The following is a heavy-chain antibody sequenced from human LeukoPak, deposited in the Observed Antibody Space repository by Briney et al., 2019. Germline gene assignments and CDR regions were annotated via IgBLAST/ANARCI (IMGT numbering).Heavy chain of an antibody. Sequence: GGSLRLSCAAPGFTLNGYWMHWVRQAPGKGLEWVSSISGSGGSTYYADSVKGRFTISRDNSKNTLYLQMNSLRAEDTAVYYCAKDLGYSYGPYYFDYWGQGTLVTVSS. CDR1: GFTLNGYW. D-gene: IGHD5-18*01. CDR2: ISGSGGST. V-gene: IGHV3-23*01. CDR3: AKDLGYSYGPYYFDY. J-gene: IGHJ4*02.